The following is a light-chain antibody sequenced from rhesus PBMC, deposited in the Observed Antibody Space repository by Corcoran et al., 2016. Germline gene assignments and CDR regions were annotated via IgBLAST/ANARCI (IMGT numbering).Light chain of an antibody. Sequence: DIQMTQSPSSLSASVGDTVTITCRASQGISSYLAWYQQKQGKAPKLLIYKASPLQSGVPSRFSGSGSGTDFTLTISSLQTEDFATYYCQQHNSDPYSFGQGTKVEIK. J-gene: IGKJ2*01. V-gene: IGKV1-25*01. CDR3: QQHNSDPYS. CDR2: KAS. CDR1: QGISSY.